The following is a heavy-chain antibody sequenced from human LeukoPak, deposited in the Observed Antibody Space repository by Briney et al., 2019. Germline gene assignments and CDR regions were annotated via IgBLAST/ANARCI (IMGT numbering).Heavy chain of an antibody. CDR2: IYYSGST. CDR1: GGSISSYY. CDR3: VRRGSSGWYADFDY. V-gene: IGHV4-59*08. J-gene: IGHJ4*01. D-gene: IGHD6-19*01. Sequence: PSETLSLTCTVSGGSISSYYWSWIRQPPGKGLEWIGYIYYSGSTKYNPSLKSRVTISVDTSKNHFSLKLTSVTAADTAVYYCVRRGSSGWYADFDYWGHGTLVTVSS.